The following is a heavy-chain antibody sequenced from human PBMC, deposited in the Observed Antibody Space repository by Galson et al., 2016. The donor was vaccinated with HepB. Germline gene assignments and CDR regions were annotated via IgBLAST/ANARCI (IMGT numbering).Heavy chain of an antibody. Sequence: SVKVSCKASGGTFSGYAINWVRQAPGQGLEWMGGINPIFRTPSYAQKFPGRVTITADESTSTTSMELSSLRSDDTAVYYCARARLTIFGVISAYYYAMDVWGQGTTVTVSS. J-gene: IGHJ6*02. CDR2: INPIFRTP. CDR1: GGTFSGYA. CDR3: ARARLTIFGVISAYYYAMDV. V-gene: IGHV1-69*13. D-gene: IGHD3-3*01.